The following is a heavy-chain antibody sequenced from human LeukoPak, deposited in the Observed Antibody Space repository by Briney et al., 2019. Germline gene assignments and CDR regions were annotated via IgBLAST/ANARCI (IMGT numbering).Heavy chain of an antibody. V-gene: IGHV3-7*01. CDR2: IKQDGSEK. J-gene: IGHJ5*02. CDR1: GFTFSSYW. D-gene: IGHD3-22*01. CDR3: ARDLGQYYDTSDNWFDP. Sequence: PGGSLRLSCAASGFTFSSYWMSWVRQAPGKGLEGVANIKQDGSEKYYVDSVKGRFTISRDNAKNTLNLQMNSLRAEDTAVYYCARDLGQYYDTSDNWFDPWGQGTLVTVSS.